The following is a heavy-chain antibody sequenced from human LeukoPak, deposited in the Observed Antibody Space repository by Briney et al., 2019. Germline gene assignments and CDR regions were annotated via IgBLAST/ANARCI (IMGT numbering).Heavy chain of an antibody. CDR1: GGSISSSSYY. V-gene: IGHV4-39*02. D-gene: IGHD4-23*01. CDR3: ARDDLDYGGDSGFDY. J-gene: IGHJ4*02. CDR2: IYFSGST. Sequence: SETLSLTCTVSGGSISSSSYYWGWIRQPPGKGLEWIGSIYFSGSTYYNPSLKSRVTISVDTSKNQFSLKLSSVTAADTAVYYCARDDLDYGGDSGFDYWGQGILVTVSA.